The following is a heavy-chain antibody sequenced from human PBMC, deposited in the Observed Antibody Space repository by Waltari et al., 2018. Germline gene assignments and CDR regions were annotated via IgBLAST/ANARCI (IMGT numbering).Heavy chain of an antibody. CDR2: IYYSGNT. J-gene: IGHJ5*02. V-gene: IGHV4-39*01. D-gene: IGHD2-21*02. CDR1: GGSISSTNYY. Sequence: QLRLQESGPGLVKPSDTLSLTCTVPGGSISSTNYYWGWIRQPPGKGREWIGSIYYSGNTYYNPSLKSRVTMSADTSKNQFSLKLSSVTAADTAVYYCARHQDWVVVSATWFDPWGQGTLVTVSS. CDR3: ARHQDWVVVSATWFDP.